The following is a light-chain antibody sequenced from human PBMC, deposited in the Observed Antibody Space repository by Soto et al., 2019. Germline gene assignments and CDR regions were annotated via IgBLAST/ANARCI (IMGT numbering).Light chain of an antibody. CDR1: QSVSSSY. CDR2: GAS. J-gene: IGKJ1*01. V-gene: IGKV3-20*01. Sequence: PGVIDTLSRFPSQSVSSSYLAWYQQKPGQAPRLLIYGASIRATGIPDRFSGSGPGTGFIFTLRTLQPEDLATHHSQQSYSTTLSFSHGTKVDIK. CDR3: QQSYSTTLS.